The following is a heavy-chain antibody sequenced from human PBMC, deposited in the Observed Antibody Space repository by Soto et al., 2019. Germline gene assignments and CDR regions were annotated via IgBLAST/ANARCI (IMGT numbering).Heavy chain of an antibody. V-gene: IGHV3-21*01. CDR1: GFTFSSYS. CDR3: AREMTTNNYYYYYYYMDV. CDR2: ISSSSSYI. Sequence: GGSLRLSCAASGFTFSSYSMNWVRQAPGKGLEWVSSISSSSSYIYYADSVKDQLTNSRDNAKNSLYLQMNSLRAEDTAVYYCAREMTTNNYYYYYYYMDVWGKGTTVTVSS. J-gene: IGHJ6*03. D-gene: IGHD4-17*01.